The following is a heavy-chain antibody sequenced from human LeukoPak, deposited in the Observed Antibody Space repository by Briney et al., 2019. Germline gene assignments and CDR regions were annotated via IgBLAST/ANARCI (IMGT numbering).Heavy chain of an antibody. J-gene: IGHJ4*02. V-gene: IGHV4-38-2*01. CDR1: GYSISSGYY. CDR2: IYHSGST. D-gene: IGHD5-18*01. Sequence: PSETLSLTCAVSGYSISSGYYWGRIRQPPGKGLAWIGSIYHSGSTYYNPSLKSRVTISVDTSKNQFSLKLSSVTAADTAVYYCARIGGYSYGGALDYWGQGTLVTVSS. CDR3: ARIGGYSYGGALDY.